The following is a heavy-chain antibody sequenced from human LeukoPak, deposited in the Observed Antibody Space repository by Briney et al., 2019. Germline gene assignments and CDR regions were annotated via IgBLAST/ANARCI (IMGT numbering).Heavy chain of an antibody. J-gene: IGHJ4*02. CDR1: GFTFSSYW. D-gene: IGHD6-13*01. Sequence: PGGSLRLSCAASGFTFSSYWMSWVRQAPGKGLEWVANIKGDGSAKYYVDSVEGRFTITRDNAKSSLFLQMNSLRAEDTAVYYCARLVLSRTWFDDFWGQGTLVTVSS. CDR3: ARLVLSRTWFDDF. V-gene: IGHV3-7*01. CDR2: IKGDGSAK.